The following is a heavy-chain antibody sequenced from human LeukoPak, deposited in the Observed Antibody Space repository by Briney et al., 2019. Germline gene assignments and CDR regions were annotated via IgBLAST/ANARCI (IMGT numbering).Heavy chain of an antibody. V-gene: IGHV4-34*01. Sequence: SETLSLTCAVYGGSFSAYYWSWIRQPPGKGLEWIGEINHSGSTNYNPPLKSRVSISVNTSKNQFSLKLSSVTAADTAVYYCAGYYYYYMDVGGKGTTVTVSS. CDR1: GGSFSAYY. CDR2: INHSGST. CDR3: AGYYYYYMDV. J-gene: IGHJ6*03.